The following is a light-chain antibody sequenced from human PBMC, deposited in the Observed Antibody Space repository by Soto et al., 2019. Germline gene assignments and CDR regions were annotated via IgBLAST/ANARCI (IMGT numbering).Light chain of an antibody. CDR2: DAS. J-gene: IGKJ5*01. CDR1: QSVGSN. CDR3: HQYNKWPTIT. Sequence: EIVMTQSPATLSVSQGERATLSCRASQSVGSNLAWYQQKPGQAPRLLLYDASTRATGIPARFSGSGSGTDFTPTISSLQSEDFGVYYCHQYNKWPTITFGQGTRLEIK. V-gene: IGKV3-15*01.